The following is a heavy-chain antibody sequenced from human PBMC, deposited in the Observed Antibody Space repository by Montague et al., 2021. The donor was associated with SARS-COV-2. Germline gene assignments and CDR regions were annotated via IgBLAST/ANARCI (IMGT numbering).Heavy chain of an antibody. CDR3: ARVGRGSSWYEVAFDI. V-gene: IGHV4-59*01. J-gene: IGHJ3*02. D-gene: IGHD6-13*01. CDR1: GGSISRYS. CDR2: IYNSGST. Sequence: SETLSLTCTVSGGSISRYSWTWIRQPPGKGLEWIGYIYNSGSTNYNPPLTSRVTISVDTPKNQFSLKLSSVAAADTAVYYCARVGRGSSWYEVAFDIWGQGTMVTVSS.